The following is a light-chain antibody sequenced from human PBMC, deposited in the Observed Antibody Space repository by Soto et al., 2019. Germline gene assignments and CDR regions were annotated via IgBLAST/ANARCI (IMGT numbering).Light chain of an antibody. Sequence: QSALTQPASVSGSPGQSITISCTGTSSDVGGYNYVSWYQQHPGKAPTLLIYDVSNRPSGASNRFSGSKSGNTASLTISGPQAEDEADYSCSSYTGSTTLHYVFGTGTKVTVL. CDR1: SSDVGGYNY. CDR2: DVS. J-gene: IGLJ1*01. CDR3: SSYTGSTTLHYV. V-gene: IGLV2-14*01.